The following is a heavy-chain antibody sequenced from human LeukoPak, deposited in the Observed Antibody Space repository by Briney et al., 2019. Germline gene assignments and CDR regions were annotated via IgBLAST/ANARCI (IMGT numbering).Heavy chain of an antibody. CDR3: AKVEINWSMDIADY. CDR2: INQDGSEK. V-gene: IGHV3-7*03. Sequence: GGSLRLSCAASGFTFSSYAMSWVRQAPGKGLEWVANINQDGSEKYYVDSVKGRFTISRDIAKTSLYLQMNSLRAEDTAVYYCAKVEINWSMDIADYWGQGTLVTVSS. J-gene: IGHJ4*02. D-gene: IGHD5-12*01. CDR1: GFTFSSYA.